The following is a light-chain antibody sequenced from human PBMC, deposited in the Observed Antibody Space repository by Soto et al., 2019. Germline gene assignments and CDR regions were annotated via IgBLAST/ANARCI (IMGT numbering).Light chain of an antibody. J-gene: IGLJ1*01. CDR2: DVN. V-gene: IGLV2-14*01. CDR1: SSDVGVYKY. Sequence: QSALTQPASVSGSPGQSITISCTGTSSDVGVYKYVSWYQQHPGKAPKLMIYDVNYRPSGVSNRFSGSKSGNTASLTISGLQAEDEADYYCNSYTSSSTPYVFGTGTQLTVL. CDR3: NSYTSSSTPYV.